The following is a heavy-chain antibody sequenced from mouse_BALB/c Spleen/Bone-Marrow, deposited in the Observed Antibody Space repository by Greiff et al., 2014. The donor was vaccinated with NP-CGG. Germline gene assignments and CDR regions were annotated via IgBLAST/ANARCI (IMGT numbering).Heavy chain of an antibody. CDR2: IWAGGST. CDR3: ARPYYYGSYYAMDY. J-gene: IGHJ4*01. Sequence: QVHVKQSGPGLVSPSQSLSITCTVSGFSLSSYGVHWVRQPPGKGLEWLGVIWAGGSTNYNSALMSGLSFSKDNSKSQVFLKMNSLQTDDTAMYYCARPYYYGSYYAMDYWGQGTSVTVSS. CDR1: GFSLSSYG. D-gene: IGHD1-1*01. V-gene: IGHV2-9*02.